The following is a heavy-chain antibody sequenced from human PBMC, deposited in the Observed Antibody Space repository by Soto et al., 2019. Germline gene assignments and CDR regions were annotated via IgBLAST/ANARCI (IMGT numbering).Heavy chain of an antibody. J-gene: IGHJ5*02. D-gene: IGHD6-19*01. CDR3: ARDRSSGTGTNNWFDP. CDR2: INAGNGNT. Sequence: ASVKVSCKASGYTFTIYAMHFVGQSPLQRLEWMGWINAGNGNTKYSQEFQGRVTITRDTSASTAYMELSSLRSEDTAVYYCARDRSSGTGTNNWFDPWGQGTLVTVSS. V-gene: IGHV1-3*01. CDR1: GYTFTIYA.